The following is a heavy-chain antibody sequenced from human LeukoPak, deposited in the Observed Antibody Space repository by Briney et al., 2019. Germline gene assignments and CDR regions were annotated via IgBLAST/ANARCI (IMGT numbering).Heavy chain of an antibody. V-gene: IGHV3-53*01. CDR2: IYSGGST. CDR1: GFTFDDYG. CDR3: ARVYSSSWYGFDY. Sequence: GGSLRLSCAASGFTFDDYGMSWVRQAPGKGLEWVSVIYSGGSTYYADSVKGRFTISRDNPKNTLYLQMNSLRAEDTAVYYCARVYSSSWYGFDYWGQGTLVTVSS. D-gene: IGHD6-13*01. J-gene: IGHJ4*02.